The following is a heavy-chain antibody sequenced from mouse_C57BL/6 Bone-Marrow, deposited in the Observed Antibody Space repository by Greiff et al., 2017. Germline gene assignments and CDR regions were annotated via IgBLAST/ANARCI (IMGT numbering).Heavy chain of an antibody. V-gene: IGHV5-6*01. J-gene: IGHJ3*01. Sequence: EVQRVESGGDLVKPGGSLKLSCAASGFTFSSYGMSWVRQTPDKRLEWVATISSGGSYTYYPDSVKGRFTISRDNAKNTLYLQMSSLKSEDTAMYYCARQGHYYGSPWFAYWGQGTLVTVSA. D-gene: IGHD1-1*01. CDR1: GFTFSSYG. CDR3: ARQGHYYGSPWFAY. CDR2: ISSGGSYT.